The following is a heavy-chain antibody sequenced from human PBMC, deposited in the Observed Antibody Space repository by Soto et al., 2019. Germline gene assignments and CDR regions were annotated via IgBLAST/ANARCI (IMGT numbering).Heavy chain of an antibody. V-gene: IGHV3-33*01. CDR3: ARDDDYEANGLDY. D-gene: IGHD4-17*01. Sequence: PGGSLRLSCVASGFTFGRYGMHWVRQAPGEGLEWVAVIVNDGSNTYYADSVKARFTISRDNSKNMLYLQMNNLGVEDTAIYYCARDDDYEANGLDYWGQGTLVTVS. CDR2: IVNDGSNT. CDR1: GFTFGRYG. J-gene: IGHJ4*02.